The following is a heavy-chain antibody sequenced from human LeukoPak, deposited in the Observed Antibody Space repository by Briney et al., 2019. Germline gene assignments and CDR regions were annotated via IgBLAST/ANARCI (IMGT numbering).Heavy chain of an antibody. CDR3: ARRRYNWNAIDY. CDR1: GFTFSEFY. CDR2: ISSSGSTI. V-gene: IGHV3-11*01. D-gene: IGHD1-20*01. Sequence: PGGSLRLSCAASGFTFSEFYMSWVSQAPGKGLEWVSYISSSGSTIYYADSVKGRFTLSRGKAKNSLYLQMSSLRAVDTAVYYCARRRYNWNAIDYWGQGTLVTVSS. J-gene: IGHJ4*02.